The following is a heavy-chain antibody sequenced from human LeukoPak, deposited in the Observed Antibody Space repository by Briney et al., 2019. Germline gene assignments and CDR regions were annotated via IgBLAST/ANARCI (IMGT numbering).Heavy chain of an antibody. CDR1: GYTFTGYY. D-gene: IGHD3-3*01. CDR3: ASPLRFLEWPPQDYYYMDV. CDR2: INPNSGGT. Sequence: ASVKVSCKASGYTFTGYYMHWVRQAPGQGLEWMGWINPNSGGTNYAQKFQGRVTMTRDTSISTAYMELSRLRSDDTAVYYCASPLRFLEWPPQDYYYMDVWGKGTTVTVSS. V-gene: IGHV1-2*02. J-gene: IGHJ6*03.